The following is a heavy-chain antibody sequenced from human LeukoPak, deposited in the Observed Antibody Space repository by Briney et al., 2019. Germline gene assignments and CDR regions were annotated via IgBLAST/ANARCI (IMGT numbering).Heavy chain of an antibody. CDR1: GFTFSTYA. V-gene: IGHV3-23*01. D-gene: IGHD2-2*01. CDR2: ICGSDGSR. CDR3: AKGGSPSCYSSSGY. J-gene: IGHJ4*02. Sequence: GGSLRLSCAASGFTFSTYAVSWVRQAPGKGLEWVSAICGSDGSRYYADSVKGRFTTSRDNSKNTLYLQMNSLRGEDTAVYYCAKGGSPSCYSSSGYWGQGTLVAVSS.